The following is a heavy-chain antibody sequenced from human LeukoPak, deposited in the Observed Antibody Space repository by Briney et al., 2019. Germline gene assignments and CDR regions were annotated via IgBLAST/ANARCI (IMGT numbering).Heavy chain of an antibody. CDR2: ISYDGSVR. J-gene: IGHJ4*02. V-gene: IGHV3-30*18. CDR3: AKEPVTWEALVDY. D-gene: IGHD1-26*01. Sequence: PGGSLRLSCAASGFTFSNYGMQWVRQAPGKGLEWVAIISYDGSVRYYGDSVRGRFTISRDNSKNTLYLQMNSLRAEDTAVYYCAKEPVTWEALVDYWGQGTLVTVSS. CDR1: GFTFSNYG.